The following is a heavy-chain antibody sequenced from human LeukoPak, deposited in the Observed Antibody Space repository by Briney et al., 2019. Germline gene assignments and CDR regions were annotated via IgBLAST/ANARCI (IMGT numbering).Heavy chain of an antibody. D-gene: IGHD1-26*01. CDR1: GFTFSNYA. CDR2: ISDSGGRT. CDR3: ATRGGSYYGYFDY. J-gene: IGHJ4*02. Sequence: LGGSLRLSCAASGFTFSNYALNWVRQAPGKGLEWVSGISDSGGRTYYADSVKGRFTISRDNSKNTLHLQMNSLRAGDTAVYYCATRGGSYYGYFDYWGQGTLVTVSA. V-gene: IGHV3-23*01.